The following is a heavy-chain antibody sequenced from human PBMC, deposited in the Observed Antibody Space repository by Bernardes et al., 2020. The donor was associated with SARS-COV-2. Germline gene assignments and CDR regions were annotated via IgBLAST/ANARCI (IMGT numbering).Heavy chain of an antibody. V-gene: IGHV1-18*01. CDR1: GYTFTSYG. D-gene: IGHD3-9*01. Sequence: ASVKVSCRASGYTFTSYGVSWVRQAPGQGLEWMGWISTYNGNKNYAQKFQGRVTMTTDTSTSSAYMELRSLGFDDTALYFCARDRNIWLGMDVWGQGTTVTVSS. J-gene: IGHJ6*02. CDR2: ISTYNGNK. CDR3: ARDRNIWLGMDV.